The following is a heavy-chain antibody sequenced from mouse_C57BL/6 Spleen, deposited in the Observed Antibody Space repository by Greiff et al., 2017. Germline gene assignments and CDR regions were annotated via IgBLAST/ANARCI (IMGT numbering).Heavy chain of an antibody. V-gene: IGHV10-3*01. CDR3: VREDYYGYTMDY. CDR1: GFTFNTYA. Sequence: EVMLVESGGGLVQPKGSLKLSCAASGFTFNTYAMHWVRQAPGKGLEWVARIRSKSSNYATYYADSVKDRFTISRDDSQNMLYLQMNNLKTEDTAMYYSVREDYYGYTMDYWGQGTSVTVSA. J-gene: IGHJ4*01. D-gene: IGHD1-1*01. CDR2: IRSKSSNYAT.